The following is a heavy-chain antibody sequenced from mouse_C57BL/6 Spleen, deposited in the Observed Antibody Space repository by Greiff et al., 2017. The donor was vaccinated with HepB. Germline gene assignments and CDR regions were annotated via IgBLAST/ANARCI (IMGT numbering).Heavy chain of an antibody. CDR2: IWSDGST. Sequence: VKVVESGPGLVAPSQSLSITCTVSGFSLTSYGVHWVRQPPGKGLEWLVVIWSDGSTTYNSAIKSRLSISKDNSKSQVFLKMNSLQTDDTAMYYCARHEDWGWYFDVWGTGTTVTVSS. J-gene: IGHJ1*03. D-gene: IGHD4-1*01. V-gene: IGHV2-6-1*01. CDR3: ARHEDWGWYFDV. CDR1: GFSLTSYG.